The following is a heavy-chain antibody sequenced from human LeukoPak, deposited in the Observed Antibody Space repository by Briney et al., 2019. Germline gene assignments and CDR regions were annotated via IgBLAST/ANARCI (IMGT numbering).Heavy chain of an antibody. V-gene: IGHV4-4*07. Sequence: SESLSLTCTVSGGSISNYYWSWIRQPAGNGLEWIGRIYTSGSTNYNSSLKTRLTMSVDTSKNQFSLKLSSVTAADTAVYYCARLRPMGGSFPDSFDIWGQGTMVTVSS. J-gene: IGHJ3*02. CDR1: GGSISNYY. D-gene: IGHD1-26*01. CDR2: IYTSGST. CDR3: ARLRPMGGSFPDSFDI.